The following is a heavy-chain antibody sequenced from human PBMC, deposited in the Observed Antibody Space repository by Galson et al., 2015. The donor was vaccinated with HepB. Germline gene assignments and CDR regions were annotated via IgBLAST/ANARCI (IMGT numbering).Heavy chain of an antibody. Sequence: SLRLSCATSGLTLSSTWIHWVRQAPGKGLEWVGRILAKTDGETAEYAAPLEGRFTISRDDSEDTRSLQMNSLKIEDTAGYYCVTASFGRHYWGQGTRVAVSS. J-gene: IGHJ4*02. CDR1: GLTLSSTW. CDR2: ILAKTDGETA. D-gene: IGHD1-26*01. V-gene: IGHV3-15*01. CDR3: VTASFGRHY.